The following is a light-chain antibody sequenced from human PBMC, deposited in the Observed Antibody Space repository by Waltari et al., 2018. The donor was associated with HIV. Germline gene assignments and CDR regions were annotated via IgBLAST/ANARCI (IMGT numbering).Light chain of an antibody. CDR1: SSDIGGFTY. CDR3: SSDTTSAYA. V-gene: IGLV2-14*01. J-gene: IGLJ1*01. CDR2: DVA. Sequence: QSALTQPASVSGSPGQSNTISCTGTSSDIGGFTYVAWYQQYPGKAPKLIIYDVANRPSGVAHSFSGYKSANTAYLSISGRQAEDGGDYYCSSDTTSAYAFGTGTKVTI.